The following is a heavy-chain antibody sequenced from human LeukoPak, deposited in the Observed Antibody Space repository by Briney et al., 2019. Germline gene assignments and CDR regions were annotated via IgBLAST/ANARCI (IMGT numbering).Heavy chain of an antibody. V-gene: IGHV4-34*01. CDR2: IYHSGST. Sequence: PSETLSLTCAVYGGSFSGYYWSWIRQPPGKGLEWIGEIYHSGSTNYNPSLKSRVTISVDKSKNQFSLKLSSVTAADTAVYYCARGPAPLDNWFDPWGQGTLVTVSS. J-gene: IGHJ5*02. CDR3: ARGPAPLDNWFDP. CDR1: GGSFSGYY.